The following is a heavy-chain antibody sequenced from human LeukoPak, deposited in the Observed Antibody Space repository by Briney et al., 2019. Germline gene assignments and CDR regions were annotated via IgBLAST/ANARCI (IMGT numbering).Heavy chain of an antibody. CDR1: GGSISSGSYY. CDR3: ARHGPGYYYGSGSKDFDY. D-gene: IGHD3-10*01. CDR2: IYTSGST. J-gene: IGHJ4*02. V-gene: IGHV4-61*02. Sequence: SETLSLTCTVSGGSISSGSYYWSWIRQPAGKGLEWIGRIYTSGSTNYNPSLKSRVTISVDTSKNQFSLKLSSVTAADTAVYYCARHGPGYYYGSGSKDFDYWGQGTLVTVSS.